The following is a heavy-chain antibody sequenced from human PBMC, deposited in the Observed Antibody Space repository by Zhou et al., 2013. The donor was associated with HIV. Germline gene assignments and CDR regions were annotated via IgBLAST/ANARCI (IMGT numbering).Heavy chain of an antibody. CDR1: GYTFTGYY. CDR2: INPNSGGT. Sequence: QVQLVQSGAEVKKPGASVKVSCKASGYTFTGYYMHWVRQAPGQGLEWMGWINPNSGGTNYAQKFQGRVTMTRDTSISTAYMELSRLRSDDTAVYYCARDLGYSYGYGYYYMDVWGKGTTVTVSS. CDR3: ARDLGYSYGYGYYYMDV. J-gene: IGHJ6*03. D-gene: IGHD5-18*01. V-gene: IGHV1-2*02.